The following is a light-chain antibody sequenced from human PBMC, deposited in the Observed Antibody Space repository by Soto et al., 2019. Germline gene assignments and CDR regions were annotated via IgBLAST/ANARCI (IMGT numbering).Light chain of an antibody. CDR3: CSYGGGRTPLG. Sequence: QSSLTQPRSVSRSPGDSFAISFTGSLSYVGVYKYVSCYQQFPVKAPKLIIYDFSRRPSGVPDLFSGSKSGNTASLTISGLQAEDAGDYYCCSYGGGRTPLGFGGGTKVTDL. V-gene: IGLV2-11*01. CDR2: DFS. CDR1: LSYVGVYKY. J-gene: IGLJ2*01.